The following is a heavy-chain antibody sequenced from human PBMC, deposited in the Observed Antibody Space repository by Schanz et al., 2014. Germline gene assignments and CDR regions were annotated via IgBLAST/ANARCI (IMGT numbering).Heavy chain of an antibody. J-gene: IGHJ6*02. CDR3: ARRITGTHHNPYYHGMDV. D-gene: IGHD1-20*01. CDR1: GFPFRSYV. CDR2: ISGSGETT. Sequence: LQLVESGGGVVQPGRSLRLSCAASGFPFRSYVMHWVRQAPGKGLEWVSAISGSGETTYYADSVKGRFTISRDNSKNALYLQMNSLRAEDTAVYYCARRITGTHHNPYYHGMDVWGQGTTVTVSS. V-gene: IGHV3-23*04.